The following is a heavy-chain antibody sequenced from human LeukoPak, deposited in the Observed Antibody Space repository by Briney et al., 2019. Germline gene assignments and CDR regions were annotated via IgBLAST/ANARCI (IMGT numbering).Heavy chain of an antibody. Sequence: SETLSLNCAVYGGSFSGYYWSWIRQPPGKGLEWIGEINHSGSTNYNPSLKSRVTISVDTSKNQFSLKLSSVTAADTAVYYCASLTVRRPKSPDYWGQGTLVTVSS. CDR1: GGSFSGYY. CDR2: INHSGST. D-gene: IGHD3-9*01. J-gene: IGHJ4*02. CDR3: ASLTVRRPKSPDY. V-gene: IGHV4-34*01.